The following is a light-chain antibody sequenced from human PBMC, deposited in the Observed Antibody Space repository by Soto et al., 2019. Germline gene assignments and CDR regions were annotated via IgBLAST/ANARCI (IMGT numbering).Light chain of an antibody. CDR3: QKLRMEPST. CDR2: AAS. CDR1: QDIAIY. Sequence: IQFTQSPSSLSASVGDRVTITCRASQDIAIYLAWYQQKPGEAPKLLIYAASTLYGGVPSRFSGSGSGKDCALPIPSLQDEDFATYYCQKLRMEPSTYGGGTKV. J-gene: IGKJ4*01. V-gene: IGKV1-9*01.